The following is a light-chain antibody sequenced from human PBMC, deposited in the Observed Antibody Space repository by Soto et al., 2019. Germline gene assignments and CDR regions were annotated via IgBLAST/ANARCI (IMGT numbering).Light chain of an antibody. Sequence: EIVLTQSPGTLSLSPGDRATLSCRASQSLSVSYIAWYQQKPGQAPRLLIYSTSTRVAGIPDRFNVRGSGTDFTLAISRLEPEDFAVYYCHHFGVSPLTFGQGTTVEV. CDR2: STS. V-gene: IGKV3-20*01. J-gene: IGKJ1*01. CDR1: QSLSVSY. CDR3: HHFGVSPLT.